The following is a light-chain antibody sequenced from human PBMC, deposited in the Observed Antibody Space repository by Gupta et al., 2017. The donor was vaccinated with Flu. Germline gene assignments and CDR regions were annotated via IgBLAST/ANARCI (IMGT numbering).Light chain of an antibody. V-gene: IGKV3-11*01. J-gene: IGKJ4*01. Sequence: EIVLTQSPATLSLSPGERATLSCRASQSVSSYLAWYQQKPGQAPRLLIYDASNRATVIPARFSGSGSGTDFTLTISSLEPEDFAVYYCQQRSNWPGLTFGGGTKVEIK. CDR2: DAS. CDR3: QQRSNWPGLT. CDR1: QSVSSY.